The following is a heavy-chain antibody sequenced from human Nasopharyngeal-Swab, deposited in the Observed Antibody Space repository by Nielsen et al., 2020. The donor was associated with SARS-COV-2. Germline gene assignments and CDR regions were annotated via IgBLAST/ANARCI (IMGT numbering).Heavy chain of an antibody. CDR2: ISWNSGSI. J-gene: IGHJ4*02. CDR3: ASDRYSGSYYDY. Sequence: SLKISCAASGFTFDDYAMHWVRQAPGKGLEWVSGISWNSGSIGYADSVKGRFTISRDNAKNSLYLQMNSLRAEDTAVYYCASDRYSGSYYDYWGQGTLVTVSS. D-gene: IGHD1-26*01. CDR1: GFTFDDYA. V-gene: IGHV3-9*01.